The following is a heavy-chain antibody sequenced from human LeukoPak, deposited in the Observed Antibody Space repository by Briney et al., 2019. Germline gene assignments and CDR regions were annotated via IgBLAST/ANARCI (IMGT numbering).Heavy chain of an antibody. CDR1: GYTFTSYG. CDR3: ASSMNPVTTGAPDYYYYYLDV. Sequence: GASVKVSCKASGYTFTSYGINWVRQATGQGLEWMGWMNPNSGNTGYAQKFQGRVTITRNTSISTAYMELSRLRSDDTAVYYCASSMNPVTTGAPDYYYYYLDVWGKGTTLTV. CDR2: MNPNSGNT. D-gene: IGHD4-17*01. V-gene: IGHV1-8*03. J-gene: IGHJ6*03.